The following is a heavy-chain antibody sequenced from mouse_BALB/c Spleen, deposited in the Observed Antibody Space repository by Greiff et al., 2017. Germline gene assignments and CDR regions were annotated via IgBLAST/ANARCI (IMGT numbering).Heavy chain of an antibody. D-gene: IGHD2-2*01. CDR1: GFTFSSYA. Sequence: EVMLVESGGGLVKPGGSLKLSCAASGFTFSSYAMSWVRQTPEKRLEWVASISSGGSTYYPDSVKGRFTISRDNARNILYLQMSSLRSEDTAMYYCARGGLYGYDGAWFAYWGQGTLVTVSA. CDR3: ARGGLYGYDGAWFAY. CDR2: ISSGGST. V-gene: IGHV5-6-5*01. J-gene: IGHJ3*01.